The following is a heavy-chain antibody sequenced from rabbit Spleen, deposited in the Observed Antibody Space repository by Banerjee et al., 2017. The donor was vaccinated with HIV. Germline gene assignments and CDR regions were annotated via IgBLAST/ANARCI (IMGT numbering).Heavy chain of an antibody. CDR1: GVSFSGSFY. J-gene: IGHJ6*01. CDR2: IEGGSSSFT. Sequence: QSLEESGGDLVKPGASLTLTCIASGVSFSGSFYMCWVSQAPGKGLEWIACIEGGSSSFTYFASWAKGRFTISKTSSTTVTLQMTSLTAADTATYFCARDTSSSFSSYGMDLWGQGTLVTVS. D-gene: IGHD1-1*01. V-gene: IGHV1S40*01. CDR3: ARDTSSSFSSYGMDL.